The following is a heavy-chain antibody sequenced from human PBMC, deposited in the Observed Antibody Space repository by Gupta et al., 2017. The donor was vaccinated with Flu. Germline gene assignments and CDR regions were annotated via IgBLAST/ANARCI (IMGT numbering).Heavy chain of an antibody. D-gene: IGHD3-3*01. CDR1: GYTFINHG. V-gene: IGHV1-18*01. J-gene: IGHJ6*02. Sequence: QAQLVQSGAEVKKPGASVKVSCVASGYTFINHGISWVRQAPGQGLEWMGWMSAYNSNTNYAQKLQGRVTMTAETSTGTAYMELRSLRSDDTAVYYCARDVSPLQGPDFDYGMDVWGQGTTVTVSS. CDR3: ARDVSPLQGPDFDYGMDV. CDR2: MSAYNSNT.